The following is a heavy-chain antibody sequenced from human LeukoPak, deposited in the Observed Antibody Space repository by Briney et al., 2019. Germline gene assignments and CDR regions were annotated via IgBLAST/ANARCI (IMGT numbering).Heavy chain of an antibody. V-gene: IGHV3-9*01. CDR3: AKGISGSYYYPFDY. CDR2: ITWNSGGI. D-gene: IGHD1-26*01. Sequence: PGRSLRLSCAASGFTFDDYAMHWVRQAPGRGLEWVSGITWNSGGIGYADSVKGRFTISRDNAKNSLYLQMNSLRAEDTALYYCAKGISGSYYYPFDYWGQGTLVTVSS. J-gene: IGHJ4*02. CDR1: GFTFDDYA.